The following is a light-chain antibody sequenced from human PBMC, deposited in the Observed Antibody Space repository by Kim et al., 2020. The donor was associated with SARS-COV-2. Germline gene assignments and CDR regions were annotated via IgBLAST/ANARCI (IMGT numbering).Light chain of an antibody. V-gene: IGKV3-20*01. CDR2: GAS. J-gene: IGKJ5*01. CDR3: QQYSNSPIT. CDR1: QSVTSNF. Sequence: SPGERGTLACRASQSVTSNFLARYQHKPGQAPRLLIYGASSRATGIPDRFSGSGSGTDFTLTISRLEPEDFAVYYCQQYSNSPITFGQGTRWRLN.